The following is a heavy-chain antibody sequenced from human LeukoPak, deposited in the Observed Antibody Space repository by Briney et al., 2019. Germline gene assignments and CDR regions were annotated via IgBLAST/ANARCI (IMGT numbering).Heavy chain of an antibody. D-gene: IGHD3-22*01. J-gene: IGHJ4*02. V-gene: IGHV4-38-2*02. CDR1: GYSISSGYY. CDR2: IYHSGST. CDR3: AGTGIYYDSSGYRDY. Sequence: SETLSLTCTVSGYSISSGYYWGWIRQPPGKGLEWIGSIYHSGSTYYNPSLKSRVTISVDTSKNQFSLKLSSVTAADTAVYYCAGTGIYYDSSGYRDYWGQGTLVTVSS.